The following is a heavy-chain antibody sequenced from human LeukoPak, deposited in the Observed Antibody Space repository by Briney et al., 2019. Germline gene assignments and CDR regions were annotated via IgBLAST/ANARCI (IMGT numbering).Heavy chain of an antibody. CDR1: GGSFSGYY. D-gene: IGHD3-16*02. Sequence: SETLSLTCSVYGGSFSGYYWSWIRQPPGKGLEWIGESNHSGSTNYNPSLKSRVTISVDTSKNQFSLKLSSVTAADTAVYYCARDLGSYYDYVWGSYRISTGLDYWGQGTLVTVSS. CDR2: SNHSGST. CDR3: ARDLGSYYDYVWGSYRISTGLDY. J-gene: IGHJ4*02. V-gene: IGHV4-34*01.